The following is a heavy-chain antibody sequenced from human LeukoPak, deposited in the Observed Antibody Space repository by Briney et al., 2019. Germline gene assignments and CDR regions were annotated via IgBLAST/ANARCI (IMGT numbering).Heavy chain of an antibody. CDR3: AKDPYYDILTGQYFDY. Sequence: SGGSLRLSCAASGFTFSDYYMSWVRQAPGKGLEWVSTISGSGGSTYYADSVKGRFTISRDNSKNTLYLQMNSLRAEDTAVYYCAKDPYYDILTGQYFDYWGQGTLVTVSS. CDR1: GFTFSDYY. D-gene: IGHD3-9*01. V-gene: IGHV3-23*01. CDR2: ISGSGGST. J-gene: IGHJ4*02.